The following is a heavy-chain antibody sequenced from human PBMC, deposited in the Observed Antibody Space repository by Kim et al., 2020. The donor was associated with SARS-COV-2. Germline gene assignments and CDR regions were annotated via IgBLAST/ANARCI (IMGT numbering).Heavy chain of an antibody. J-gene: IGHJ6*02. V-gene: IGHV4-34*01. CDR1: GGSFSGYY. Sequence: SETLSLTCVVYGGSFSGYYWSWIRQPPGKGLEWIGEINHSGSTNYNPSLKSRVTISVDTSKNQFSLNLSSVIAADTAVYYCARGLDSLNYYYGMDVWGQGTTVTVSS. CDR2: INHSGST. D-gene: IGHD5-18*01. CDR3: ARGLDSLNYYYGMDV.